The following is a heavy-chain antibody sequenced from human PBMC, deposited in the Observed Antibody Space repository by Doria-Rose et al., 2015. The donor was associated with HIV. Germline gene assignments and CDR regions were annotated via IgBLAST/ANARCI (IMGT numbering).Heavy chain of an antibody. CDR1: GVSLSSPGMG. Sequence: SGPVLVKPTETLTLTCTVSGVSLSSPGMGVSWIRQPPGTALEWLANILSDDERSYRASMKSRLTISRGTSKSQVVLTMTDMDPVDTATYYCARIKSSRWYHKYYFDFWGQGTLVIVSA. V-gene: IGHV2-26*01. CDR2: ILSDDER. CDR3: ARIKSSRWYHKYYFDF. D-gene: IGHD6-13*01. J-gene: IGHJ4*02.